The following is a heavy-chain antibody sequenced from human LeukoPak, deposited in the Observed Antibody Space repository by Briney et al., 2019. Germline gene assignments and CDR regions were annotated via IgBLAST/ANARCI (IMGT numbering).Heavy chain of an antibody. V-gene: IGHV1-18*01. D-gene: IGHD4-17*01. J-gene: IGHJ5*02. CDR2: TSAYNGNT. CDR1: GYSFTSYG. CDR3: ARDRPVTTWTKGTTNWFDP. Sequence: ASVKVSCMASGYSFTSYGISWVRQAPGQGLEWVGWTSAYNGNTNYAQKLQGRVTMTTDTYTSTAYMELRSLRSDDTAVYYCARDRPVTTWTKGTTNWFDPWGQGTLVTVSS.